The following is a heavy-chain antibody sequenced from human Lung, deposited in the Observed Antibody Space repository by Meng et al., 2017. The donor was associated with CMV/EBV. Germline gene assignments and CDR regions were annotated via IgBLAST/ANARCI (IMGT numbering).Heavy chain of an antibody. CDR3: ARGRLYDSSSGYSHHDNFDL. D-gene: IGHD3-3*01. V-gene: IGHV3-13*01. CDR1: GFTFSNYD. J-gene: IGHJ3*01. CDR2: IDISDDT. Sequence: GGSLRLXCAASGFTFSNYDMHWVRQAPGKGLEWVSSIDISDDTYYLGAVRGRFTISRENDKKSLYLQMKSMIAGDTAVYYCARGRLYDSSSGYSHHDNFDLWGQGTMVTVSS.